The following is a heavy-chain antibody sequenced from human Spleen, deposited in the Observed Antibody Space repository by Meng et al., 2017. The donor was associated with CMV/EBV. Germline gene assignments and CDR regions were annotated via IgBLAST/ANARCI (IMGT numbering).Heavy chain of an antibody. Sequence: GSLRLSCTVSGGSVSSGSYYWSWIRQPPGKGLEWIGYIYYSGSTNYNPSLKSRVTISVDTSKNQFSLKLSSVTAADTAVYYCARGGGSGSYLFDYWGQGTLVTVSS. CDR2: IYYSGST. V-gene: IGHV4-61*01. D-gene: IGHD3-10*01. CDR3: ARGGGSGSYLFDY. J-gene: IGHJ4*02. CDR1: GGSVSSGSYY.